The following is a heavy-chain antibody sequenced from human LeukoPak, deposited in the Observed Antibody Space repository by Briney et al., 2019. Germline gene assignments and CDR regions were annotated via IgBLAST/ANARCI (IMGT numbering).Heavy chain of an antibody. V-gene: IGHV3-23*01. CDR2: ISLSGDIT. Sequence: PGGSLRLSCAASGFTFSSYSMNWVRQAPGKGLEWVSGISLSGDITYYADSVKGRFTISRDNSKNTLYLEVISLTAEDTAVYYCAKDDAWLRFGEWSQGTLVTVSS. CDR1: GFTFSSYS. J-gene: IGHJ4*02. D-gene: IGHD3-10*01. CDR3: AKDDAWLRFGE.